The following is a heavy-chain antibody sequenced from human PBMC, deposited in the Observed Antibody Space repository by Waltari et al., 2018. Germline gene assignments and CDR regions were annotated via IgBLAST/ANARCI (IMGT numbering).Heavy chain of an antibody. CDR2: FDPEDGET. CDR1: GGTFSSYA. CDR3: ATDCVSGGYYYYYGMDV. J-gene: IGHJ6*02. V-gene: IGHV1-24*01. Sequence: QVQLVQSGAEVKKPGSSVKVSCKASGGTFSSYAISWVRQAPGQGLEWMGGFDPEDGETIYAQKFQGRVTMTEDTSTDTAYMELSSLRSEDTAVYYCATDCVSGGYYYYYGMDVWGQGTTVTVSS. D-gene: IGHD5-12*01.